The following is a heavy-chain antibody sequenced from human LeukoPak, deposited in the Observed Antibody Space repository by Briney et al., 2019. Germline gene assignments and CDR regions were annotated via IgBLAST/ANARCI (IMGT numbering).Heavy chain of an antibody. CDR1: GYTFTSNY. Sequence: GASVKVSCKASGYTFTSNYMHWVRQAPGQGLEWMGMINPGGGSTSYAQKFQGRVTVTRDTSTSTVYMDLSSLRSEDTAVYYCARGGGYSFGAQSYYQLSPWGQGSLVIVSS. J-gene: IGHJ5*02. V-gene: IGHV1-46*01. CDR3: ARGGGYSFGAQSYYQLSP. CDR2: INPGGGST. D-gene: IGHD3-10*01.